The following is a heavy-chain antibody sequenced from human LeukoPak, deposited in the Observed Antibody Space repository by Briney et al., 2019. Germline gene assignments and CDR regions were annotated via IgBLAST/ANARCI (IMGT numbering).Heavy chain of an antibody. J-gene: IGHJ3*02. D-gene: IGHD1-26*01. CDR1: GFTFSDYW. CDR3: ARVIIVGATGI. Sequence: GGSLRLSCAASGFTFSDYWMHWVRQAPGKGLVWVSRVNRDGSSTSYADSVKGRFTISRDNAKNSLYLQMNSLRAEDTAVYYCARVIIVGATGIWGQGTMVTVSS. CDR2: VNRDGSST. V-gene: IGHV3-74*01.